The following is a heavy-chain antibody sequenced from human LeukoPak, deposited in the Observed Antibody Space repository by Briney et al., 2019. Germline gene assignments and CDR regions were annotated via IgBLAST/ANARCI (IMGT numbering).Heavy chain of an antibody. CDR3: ARDPRPNSNNWFDP. CDR2: IYYSGST. D-gene: IGHD5-18*01. Sequence: SSETLSLTCTVSGGSINNYYWNWLRQPPGKGPEWIGHIYYSGSTNYNPSLKSRVTISVDTSKNQCSLKLNSVTAADTAVYYCARDPRPNSNNWFDPWGQGTLVTVSS. CDR1: GGSINNYY. V-gene: IGHV4-59*01. J-gene: IGHJ5*02.